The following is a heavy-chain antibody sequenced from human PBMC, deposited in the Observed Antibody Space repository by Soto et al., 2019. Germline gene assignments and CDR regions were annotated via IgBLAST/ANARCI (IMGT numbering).Heavy chain of an antibody. CDR1: GGSISSYY. CDR3: ARHRSLGCGSTSCPGDLDY. D-gene: IGHD2-2*01. V-gene: IGHV4-59*08. CDR2: IYYSGST. J-gene: IGHJ4*02. Sequence: SETLSLTCTVSGGSISSYYWSWIRQPPGKGLEWIGYIYYSGSTNYNPSLKSRVTISVDTSKNQFSLKLGSVTAADTAVYYCARHRSLGCGSTSCPGDLDYWGQGTLVTVSS.